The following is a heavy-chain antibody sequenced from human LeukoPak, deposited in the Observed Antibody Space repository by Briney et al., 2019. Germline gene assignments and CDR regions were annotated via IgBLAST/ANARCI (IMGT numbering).Heavy chain of an antibody. CDR1: GFTFDDYA. CDR2: ISWNSGSI. CDR3: AKDSAPYDILTGYSDY. D-gene: IGHD3-9*01. J-gene: IGHJ4*02. V-gene: IGHV3-9*01. Sequence: PGRSLRLSCAASGFTFDDYAMHWVRQAPGKGLEWVSGISWNSGSIGYADSVKGRFTISRDNAKNSLYLQMNSLRAEDTALYYCAKDSAPYDILTGYSDYWGQGTLVTVSS.